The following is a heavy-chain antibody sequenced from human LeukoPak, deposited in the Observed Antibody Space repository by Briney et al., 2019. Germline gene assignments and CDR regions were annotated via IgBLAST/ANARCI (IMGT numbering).Heavy chain of an antibody. CDR2: FDPEDGET. V-gene: IGHV1-24*01. J-gene: IGHJ4*02. Sequence: AXGKGXEXIGGFDPEDGETIYAQKFQGRVTMTEDTSTDTAYMELSSLRSEDTAAYYCATDPPYDSSGYAYWGQGTLVTVSS. CDR3: ATDPPYDSSGYAY. D-gene: IGHD3-22*01.